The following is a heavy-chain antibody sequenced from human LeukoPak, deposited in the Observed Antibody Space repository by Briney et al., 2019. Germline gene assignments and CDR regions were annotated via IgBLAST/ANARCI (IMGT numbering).Heavy chain of an antibody. D-gene: IGHD2-2*01. CDR1: GGSISSYY. Sequence: SETLSLTCTVPGGSISSYYWSWIRQPAGKGLEFVGRTHTSGRTDYNPSLRGRLTMPLDTSQNQFSLRLTSVTAADTAVYYCARTILPAQNAGAFDIWGPGTMVTVAS. CDR2: THTSGRT. J-gene: IGHJ3*02. V-gene: IGHV4-4*07. CDR3: ARTILPAQNAGAFDI.